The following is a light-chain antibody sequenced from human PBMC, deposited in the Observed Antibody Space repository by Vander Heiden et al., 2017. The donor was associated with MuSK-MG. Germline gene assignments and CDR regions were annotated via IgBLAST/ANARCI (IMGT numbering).Light chain of an antibody. CDR3: QSDDSGLSGFV. Sequence: QSVLTQPPSVSGVPGQRIPISCTGSSSNLETSFDVHLYQQLPGAAPILLIYANTNRPSGVPDRFSGSKSGTSASLASTGLQAEDEAEDYGQSDDSGLSGFVFGTGTKVTVL. V-gene: IGLV1-40*01. CDR1: SSNLETSFD. J-gene: IGLJ1*01. CDR2: ANT.